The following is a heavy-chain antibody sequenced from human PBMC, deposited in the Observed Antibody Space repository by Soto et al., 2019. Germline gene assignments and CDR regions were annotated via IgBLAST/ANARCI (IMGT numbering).Heavy chain of an antibody. J-gene: IGHJ6*02. CDR2: ISSSSSTI. CDR1: RFTFSSYS. V-gene: IGHV3-48*01. CDR3: ARDHCSSTSCYYYYYYGMDV. Sequence: PGGSLRLSCAASRFTFSSYSMNWVRQAPGKGLEWVSYISSSSSTIYYADSVKGRFTISRDNAKNSLYLQMNSLRAEDTAVYYCARDHCSSTSCYYYYYYGMDVWGQGTTVTVSS. D-gene: IGHD2-2*01.